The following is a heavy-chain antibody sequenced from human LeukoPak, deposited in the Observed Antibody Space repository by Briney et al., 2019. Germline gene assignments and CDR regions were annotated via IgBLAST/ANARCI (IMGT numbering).Heavy chain of an antibody. Sequence: SETLSLTCTVSGGSISSSSYYWGWIRQPPGKGLEWIGSIYYSGSTYYNPSLKSRVTISVDTSKNQFSLKLSSVTAADTAVYYCARDRSGGYYYGSGTHNWFDPWGQGTLVTVSS. V-gene: IGHV4-39*07. D-gene: IGHD3-10*01. CDR3: ARDRSGGYYYGSGTHNWFDP. CDR1: GGSISSSSYY. J-gene: IGHJ5*02. CDR2: IYYSGST.